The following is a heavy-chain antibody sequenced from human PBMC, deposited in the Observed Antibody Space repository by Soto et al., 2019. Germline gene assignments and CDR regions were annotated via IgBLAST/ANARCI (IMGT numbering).Heavy chain of an antibody. Sequence: QVQLVESGGGVVQPGRSLRLSCAASGFTFGSYGMHWVRQAPGKGLEWVATIWYDGSNEAYGDSVKGRFTISRDNSKNTLYLHMISLRAEDKDVYYCARLRCSDHSCSDFYSMDVWGKGTTVDVSS. CDR3: ARLRCSDHSCSDFYSMDV. CDR1: GFTFGSYG. D-gene: IGHD5-12*01. CDR2: IWYDGSNE. J-gene: IGHJ6*03. V-gene: IGHV3-33*01.